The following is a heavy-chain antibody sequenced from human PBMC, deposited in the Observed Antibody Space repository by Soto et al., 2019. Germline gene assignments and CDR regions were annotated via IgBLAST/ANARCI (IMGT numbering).Heavy chain of an antibody. CDR2: ISGSGFKK. D-gene: IGHD1-26*01. J-gene: IGHJ5*02. CDR1: GFIFENFG. V-gene: IGHV3-23*01. Sequence: LRLSCAASGFIFENFGMSWVRQAPGKGLEWISSISGSGFKKYYADSVKGRFTISRDNSKSTVYLELNNLSAEDTAVYHCAKNQGVELVPLATVDWFDPWGQGPVVTVSS. CDR3: AKNQGVELVPLATVDWFDP.